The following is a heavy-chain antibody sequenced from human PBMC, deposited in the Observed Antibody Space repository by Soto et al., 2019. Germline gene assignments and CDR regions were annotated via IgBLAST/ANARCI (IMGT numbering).Heavy chain of an antibody. J-gene: IGHJ5*02. Sequence: QVQLQESGPGLVKASQTLSITCTVSGGSISSGDYYWSWIRQPPGKGPEWIGYIYSNEYTSYEPSLKCRVTIALDTAKNHFSLNLNSVTAADTSVYYCAGGALGYNWFDPWGQGTLVTVSS. CDR2: IYSNEYT. D-gene: IGHD3-16*01. V-gene: IGHV4-30-4*01. CDR1: GGSISSGDYY. CDR3: AGGALGYNWFDP.